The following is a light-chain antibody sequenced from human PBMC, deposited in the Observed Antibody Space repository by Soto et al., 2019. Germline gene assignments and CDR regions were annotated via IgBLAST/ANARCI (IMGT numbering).Light chain of an antibody. J-gene: IGLJ2*01. CDR3: QSYDTSLTGVI. CDR1: SSNIGAGYD. V-gene: IGLV1-40*01. Sequence: QSVLTQPPSVSGAPGQRVTISCTGSSSNIGAGYDVHWYQQLPGTAPKPLIYGNNNRPSGVPDRFSGSKSGTSASLAITGLQAEDEADYYCQSYDTSLTGVIFGGGTKVTVL. CDR2: GNN.